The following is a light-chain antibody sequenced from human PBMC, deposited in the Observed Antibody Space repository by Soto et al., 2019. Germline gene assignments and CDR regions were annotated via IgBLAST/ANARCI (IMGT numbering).Light chain of an antibody. Sequence: DIPMTQSPSSVSASVGDRVTITCRASQPINNWVAWYQQRAGKAPNLLIYAATNLLSGVPSRFSGSGSGTDFTLTISSLQPEDFATSYCQQANAFPPAFGGGTKVDLK. J-gene: IGKJ4*01. V-gene: IGKV1-12*01. CDR1: QPINNW. CDR3: QQANAFPPA. CDR2: AAT.